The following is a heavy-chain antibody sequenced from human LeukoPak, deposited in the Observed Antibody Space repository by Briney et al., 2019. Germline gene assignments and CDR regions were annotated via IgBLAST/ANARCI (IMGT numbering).Heavy chain of an antibody. Sequence: SETLSLTCTVSGDSIISSSYYWDWIRQPPGKGLEWIGSIYYTGNEYTNPSLEGRVTISIDTSRNHFSLKLRSVTAADTAVYYCARLTLGLYDSSGYFDYWGQGSPVTVSS. D-gene: IGHD3-22*01. V-gene: IGHV4-39*02. CDR3: ARLTLGLYDSSGYFDY. J-gene: IGHJ4*02. CDR2: IYYTGNE. CDR1: GDSIISSSYY.